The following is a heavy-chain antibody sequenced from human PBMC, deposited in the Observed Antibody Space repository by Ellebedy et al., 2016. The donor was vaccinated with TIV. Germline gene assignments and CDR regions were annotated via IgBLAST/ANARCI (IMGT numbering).Heavy chain of an antibody. Sequence: GESLKISCAASEFTFSNYGMHWVRQAPGKGLEWVAVIWYDGSNKYYADSVKGRFTISRDNSKNTLYLQMNSLRAEDTAVYYCAKDTWFGESDYWGQGTLVTVSS. D-gene: IGHD3-10*01. V-gene: IGHV3-33*06. J-gene: IGHJ4*02. CDR3: AKDTWFGESDY. CDR2: IWYDGSNK. CDR1: EFTFSNYG.